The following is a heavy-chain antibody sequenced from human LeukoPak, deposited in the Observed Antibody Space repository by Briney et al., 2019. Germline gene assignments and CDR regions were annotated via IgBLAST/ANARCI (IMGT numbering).Heavy chain of an antibody. D-gene: IGHD3-22*01. Sequence: ASVKVSCKASGYTFTSYAMNWVRQAPGQGLEWMGIINPSAGSTRYAQKFQGRVTVTRDMSTNTVYMEMSSLRSQDTAVYYCAKGRTRMSYYYDSSGFESFDDWGQGTLVTVSS. CDR1: GYTFTSYA. V-gene: IGHV1-46*01. J-gene: IGHJ4*02. CDR3: AKGRTRMSYYYDSSGFESFDD. CDR2: INPSAGST.